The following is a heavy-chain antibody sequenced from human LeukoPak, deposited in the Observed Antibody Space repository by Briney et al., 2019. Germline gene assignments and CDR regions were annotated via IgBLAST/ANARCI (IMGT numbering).Heavy chain of an antibody. V-gene: IGHV3-48*02. CDR1: GFTFSSYS. CDR3: AISRGYSYGLDY. D-gene: IGHD5-18*01. Sequence: GGSLRLSCSASGFTFSSYSVNWVRQVPGKGLEWVSYISGGSTIVYYADSMKGRFTISRDNANNSLYLQMNSLRDEDTALYYCAISRGYSYGLDYWGQGTLVTVSS. CDR2: ISGGSTIV. J-gene: IGHJ4*02.